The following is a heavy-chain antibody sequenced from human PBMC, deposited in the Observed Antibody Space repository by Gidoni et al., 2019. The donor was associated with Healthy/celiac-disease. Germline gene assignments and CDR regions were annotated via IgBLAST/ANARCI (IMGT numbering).Heavy chain of an antibody. J-gene: IGHJ5*02. D-gene: IGHD3-3*01. CDR2: INHSGST. V-gene: IGHV4-34*01. Sequence: GEINHSGSTNYNPSLKSRVTISVDTSKNQFSLKLSSVTAADTAVYYCASLRRFLEWDWFDPWGQGTLVTVSS. CDR3: ASLRRFLEWDWFDP.